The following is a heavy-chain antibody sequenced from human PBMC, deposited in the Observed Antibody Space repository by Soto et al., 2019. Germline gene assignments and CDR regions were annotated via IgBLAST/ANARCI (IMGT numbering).Heavy chain of an antibody. CDR3: ARSPSDTAPYYYYGMDV. CDR2: ISSSSSYI. CDR1: GFTFSSYS. V-gene: IGHV3-21*01. J-gene: IGHJ6*02. Sequence: GGSLRLSCAASGFTFSSYSMNWVRQAPGKGLEWVSSISSSSSYIYYADSVKGRFTISRDNAKNSLYLQMDSLRAEDTAVYYCARSPSDTAPYYYYGMDVWGQGTTVTVSS. D-gene: IGHD5-18*01.